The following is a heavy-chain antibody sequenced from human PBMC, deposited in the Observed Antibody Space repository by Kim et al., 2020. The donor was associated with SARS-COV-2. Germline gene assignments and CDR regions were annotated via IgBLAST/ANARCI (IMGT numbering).Heavy chain of an antibody. V-gene: IGHV3-73*01. D-gene: IGHD3-22*01. CDR3: TSRGSGYYYYYYGMDV. CDR2: IRSKANSYAT. Sequence: GGSLRLSCAASGFTFSGSAMHWVRQAPGKGLEWVGRIRSKANSYATAYAASGKGRVTISRADTKNTTYLQRNSLKTEETAVYYCTSRGSGYYYYYYGMDVWGQGTTVTVSS. CDR1: GFTFSGSA. J-gene: IGHJ6*02.